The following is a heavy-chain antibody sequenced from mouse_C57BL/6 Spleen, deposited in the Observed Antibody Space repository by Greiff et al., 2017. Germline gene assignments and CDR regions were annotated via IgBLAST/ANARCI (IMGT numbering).Heavy chain of an antibody. CDR1: GYTFTSYW. V-gene: IGHV1-53*01. D-gene: IGHD1-1*01. J-gene: IGHJ4*01. CDR3: AREGITTVVATDAMDY. CDR2: INPSNGGT. Sequence: QVQLQQPGTELVKPGASVKLSCKASGYTFTSYWMHWVKQRPGQGLEWIGNINPSNGGTNYNEKFNSKATLTVDKSSSTAYMQLSSLTSEDSAVYYCAREGITTVVATDAMDYWGQGTSVTVSS.